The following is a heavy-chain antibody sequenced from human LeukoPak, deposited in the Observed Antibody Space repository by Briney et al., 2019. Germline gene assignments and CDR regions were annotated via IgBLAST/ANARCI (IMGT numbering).Heavy chain of an antibody. CDR3: ARHIWKGSCRSTSCSSLDY. V-gene: IGHV3-33*01. Sequence: GRSLRLSYAASGFTFSNYGMEWVRQAPGKGLEWVALIWNDGNNKHYADSVKGRFSISRDNSKNTLYLQMNSLRAEDTAVYYCARHIWKGSCRSTSCSSLDYWGQGTLVTVSS. J-gene: IGHJ4*02. CDR2: IWNDGNNK. D-gene: IGHD2-2*01. CDR1: GFTFSNYG.